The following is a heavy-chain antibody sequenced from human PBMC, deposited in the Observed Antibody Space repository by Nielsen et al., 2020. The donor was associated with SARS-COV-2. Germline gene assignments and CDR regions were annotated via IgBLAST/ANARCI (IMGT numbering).Heavy chain of an antibody. Sequence: ASVKVSCKASGYTFTGYDINWVRQATGQGLEWMGWMNPNSGNTGYAQKFQGRVTMTRNTSISTAYMELSSLRSEDTAVYYCARDTKDVYCSGGSCYSEGFDYWGQGTLVTVSS. CDR2: MNPNSGNT. D-gene: IGHD2-15*01. CDR1: GYTFTGYD. V-gene: IGHV1-8*01. J-gene: IGHJ4*02. CDR3: ARDTKDVYCSGGSCYSEGFDY.